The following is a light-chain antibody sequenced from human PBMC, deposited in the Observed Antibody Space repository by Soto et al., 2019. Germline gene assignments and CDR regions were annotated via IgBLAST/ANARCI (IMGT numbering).Light chain of an antibody. CDR1: QSVGTY. Sequence: EIVLTQSPATLSLSPGERATFSCRASQSVGTYLTWYQQKPGQVPRLLIYEASNRATGIPARFSGSGSGTDVTLTISSLELEDFAVYYCQQRYNWPRTFGQGTRLDIK. CDR3: QQRYNWPRT. J-gene: IGKJ2*01. CDR2: EAS. V-gene: IGKV3-11*01.